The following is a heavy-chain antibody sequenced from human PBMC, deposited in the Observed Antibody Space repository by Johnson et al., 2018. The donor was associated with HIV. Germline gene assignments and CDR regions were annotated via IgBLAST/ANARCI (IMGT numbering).Heavy chain of an antibody. J-gene: IGHJ3*02. CDR2: ISYDGRNK. D-gene: IGHD3-3*01. Sequence: QVQLVESGGGVLQPGRSMRLSCAVAGFTFSRYAMHWVRQAPGTGLEWVELISYDGRNKYYADSVKGRFTISRDNSKNTLYLQMNSLETEDTAMYYCAREGGDGFLEWLYTFDIGGQGTMVTVSS. CDR3: AREGGDGFLEWLYTFDI. V-gene: IGHV3-30*04. CDR1: GFTFSRYA.